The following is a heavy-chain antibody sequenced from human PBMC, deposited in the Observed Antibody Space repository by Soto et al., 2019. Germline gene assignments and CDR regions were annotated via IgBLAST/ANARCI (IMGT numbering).Heavy chain of an antibody. CDR1: GYTFTSYA. Sequence: QVQLVQSGAEEKKPGASVKVSCKASGYTFTSYAMHWVRQAPGQRLEWMGWINAGNGNTKYSQKFQGRVTITRDTSASTAYIELSSLRSEDTAVYYCARDPSYYGMDVWGQGPTVTVSS. CDR3: ARDPSYYGMDV. CDR2: INAGNGNT. J-gene: IGHJ6*02. V-gene: IGHV1-3*05.